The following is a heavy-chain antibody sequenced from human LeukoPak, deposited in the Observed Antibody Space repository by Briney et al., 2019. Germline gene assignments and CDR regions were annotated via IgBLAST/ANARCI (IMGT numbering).Heavy chain of an antibody. J-gene: IGHJ2*01. CDR2: IYYSGST. V-gene: IGHV4-39*07. CDR3: ARGGSGYDRRRYRL. CDR1: GGSISSSSYY. Sequence: SETLSLTCTVSGGSISSSSYYWGWIRQPPGKGLEWIGSIYYSGSTYYNPSLKSRVTISADTSKNQFSLKLSSVTAADTAVYYCARGGSGYDRRRYRLWGRGTLVTVSS. D-gene: IGHD5-12*01.